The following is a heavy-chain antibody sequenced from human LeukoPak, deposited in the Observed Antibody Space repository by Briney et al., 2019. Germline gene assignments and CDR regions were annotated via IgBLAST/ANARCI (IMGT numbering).Heavy chain of an antibody. CDR1: GGSISSYY. Sequence: SETLSLTCAVSGGSISSYYWSWIRQPPGKGLEWIGYVYYSGSTNYNPSLKSRVTISVDTSKNQFSLKLSSVTTADTAVYYCASTYYYDTSAFLPFGYWGQGTLVTVSS. D-gene: IGHD3-22*01. V-gene: IGHV4-59*01. J-gene: IGHJ4*02. CDR2: VYYSGST. CDR3: ASTYYYDTSAFLPFGY.